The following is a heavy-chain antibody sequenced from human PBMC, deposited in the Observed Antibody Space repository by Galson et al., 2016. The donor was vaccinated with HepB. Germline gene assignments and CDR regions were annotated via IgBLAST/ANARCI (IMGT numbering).Heavy chain of an antibody. V-gene: IGHV3-15*07. CDR3: TFPAMKDENYDNSGDFDY. CDR2: IKSNTDGGTR. J-gene: IGHJ4*02. Sequence: SLRLSCAASGFTLKNVWMNWVRQAPGKGLEWVGRIKSNTDGGTRDYAAPVKGRFIISRDDSKNMVYLQMSSLKTEDTAVYYCTFPAMKDENYDNSGDFDYWGQGTLVTVSS. D-gene: IGHD3-22*01. CDR1: GFTLKNVW.